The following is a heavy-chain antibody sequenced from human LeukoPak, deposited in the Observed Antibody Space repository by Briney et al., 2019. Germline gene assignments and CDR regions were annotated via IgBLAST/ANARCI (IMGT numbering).Heavy chain of an antibody. J-gene: IGHJ4*02. D-gene: IGHD2-21*02. CDR2: IYASGNT. V-gene: IGHV4-4*07. CDR1: GGSISSYY. CDR3: ARQGVATAIDY. Sequence: SETLSLTCTVSGGSISSYYWSWIRQPAGKGLEWIGRIYASGNTNYNPSLKSRVAMSVDTSKNLFALKLSSVTAADTAVYYCARQGVATAIDYWGQGTLVTVSS.